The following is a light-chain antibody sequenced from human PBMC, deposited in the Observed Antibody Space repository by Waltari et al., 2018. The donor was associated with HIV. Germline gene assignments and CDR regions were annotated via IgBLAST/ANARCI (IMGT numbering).Light chain of an antibody. Sequence: QTVVTQEPSFSVSPGGTVTLTCGLSSGSVSTNSYPSWYQQTPGQAPRTLIYSTNTRSSGCPDRFSGSILGNKAALTITGAQADDESDYYCVLYMGSGVWVFGGGTKLTVL. V-gene: IGLV8-61*01. CDR2: STN. CDR1: SGSVSTNSY. CDR3: VLYMGSGVWV. J-gene: IGLJ3*02.